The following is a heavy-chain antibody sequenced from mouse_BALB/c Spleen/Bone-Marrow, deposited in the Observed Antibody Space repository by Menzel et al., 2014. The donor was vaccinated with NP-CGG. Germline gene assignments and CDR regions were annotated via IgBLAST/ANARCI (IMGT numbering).Heavy chain of an antibody. CDR3: TRRRSLDY. J-gene: IGHJ2*01. V-gene: IGHV1-63*01. Sequence: VQLQQSGTELVRPGTSVKISCKASGYAFTNYWLGWVKQRPGHGPEWIGDIYPGSGNTYYNEKFKGKVTRTADKSSSTAYMQLSGLTSEDSAVYFCTRRRSLDYWRQGTTLTVSS. CDR1: GYAFTNYW. CDR2: IYPGSGNT.